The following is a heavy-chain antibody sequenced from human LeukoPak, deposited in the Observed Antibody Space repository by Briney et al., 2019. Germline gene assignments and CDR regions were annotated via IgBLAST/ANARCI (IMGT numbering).Heavy chain of an antibody. CDR3: ARVGVVFDY. J-gene: IGHJ4*02. Sequence: SETLSLTCTVSGDSISSRSYYWGWIRQPPGKGLEWIGSIYYSGITYYNPSLKSRVTISVDTSKNQFSLRLSSVTAADTAVYYCARVGVVFDYWGQGTLVTVSS. CDR1: GDSISSRSYY. D-gene: IGHD3-16*01. CDR2: IYYSGIT. V-gene: IGHV4-39*01.